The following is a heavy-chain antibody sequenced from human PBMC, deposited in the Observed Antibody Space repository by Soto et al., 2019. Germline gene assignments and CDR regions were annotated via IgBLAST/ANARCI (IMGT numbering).Heavy chain of an antibody. J-gene: IGHJ6*02. D-gene: IGHD6-13*01. CDR2: INPNSGGT. CDR3: ARESAAGSDYYGMDV. Sequence: ASVKVSCKASGYTFTGYYMRWVRQAPGQGLEWMGWINPNSGGTNYAQKFQGWVTMTRDTSISTAYMELSRLRSDDTAVYYCARESAAGSDYYGMDVWGQGTTVTVSS. CDR1: GYTFTGYY. V-gene: IGHV1-2*04.